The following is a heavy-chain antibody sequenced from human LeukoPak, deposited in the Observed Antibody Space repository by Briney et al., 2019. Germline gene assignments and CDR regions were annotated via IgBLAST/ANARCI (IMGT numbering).Heavy chain of an antibody. J-gene: IGHJ5*02. CDR2: IHYTGTT. D-gene: IGHD3-22*01. Sequence: SETLSLTCTVSGGSISSSSYYWGWIRQPPGKGLEWIGSIHYTGTTYYNPSLKSRVTISVDTSKNQFSLKLSSVTAADTAVYYCARRYDNSDFYHWLDPWGQGTLVTVSS. CDR3: ARRYDNSDFYHWLDP. V-gene: IGHV4-39*01. CDR1: GGSISSSSYY.